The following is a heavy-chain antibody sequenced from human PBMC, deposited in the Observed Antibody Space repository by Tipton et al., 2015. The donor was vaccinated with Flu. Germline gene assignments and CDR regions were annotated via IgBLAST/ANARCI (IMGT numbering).Heavy chain of an antibody. J-gene: IGHJ4*02. CDR3: VRDMPQGVVVLPPAMRFDH. V-gene: IGHV1-18*01. Sequence: QLVQSGPEVKKPGASVKVSCKASGYTFNTYGISWVRQAPGQGLEWMGWISAYTGNTNYAKHFQGRVTLTTDTSTGTAYMELRSLRSDDTAVYYCVRDMPQGVVVLPPAMRFDHWGQGTLVTVSS. D-gene: IGHD2-2*01. CDR1: GYTFNTYG. CDR2: ISAYTGNT.